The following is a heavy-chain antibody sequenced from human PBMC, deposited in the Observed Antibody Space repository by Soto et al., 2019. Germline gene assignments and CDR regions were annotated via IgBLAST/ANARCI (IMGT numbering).Heavy chain of an antibody. CDR3: ARDGYSAGFDI. J-gene: IGHJ3*02. V-gene: IGHV3-7*01. Sequence: EVQLVESGGGLVQPGGSLRLSCVAFGFTFSSYYMSWVRQFPGKGLEWVANIKQDGSEKYYVDSVKGRFTISRDNAENSLYLQMNSLRDEDTAVYYCARDGYSAGFDIWGQGTMITVSS. CDR1: GFTFSSYY. D-gene: IGHD2-15*01. CDR2: IKQDGSEK.